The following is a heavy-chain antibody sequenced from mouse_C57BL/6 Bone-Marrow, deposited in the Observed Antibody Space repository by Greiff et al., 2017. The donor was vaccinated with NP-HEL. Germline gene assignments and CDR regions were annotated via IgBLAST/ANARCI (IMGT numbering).Heavy chain of an antibody. CDR2: INPGSGGT. Sequence: VKLQQSGAELVRPGTSVKVSCKASGYAFTNYLIEWVKQRPGQGLEWIGVINPGSGGTNYNEKFKGKATLTADKSSSTAYMQLSSLTSEDSAVYFCARSATTVPYWYFDVWGTGTTVTVSS. V-gene: IGHV1-54*01. CDR1: GYAFTNYL. J-gene: IGHJ1*03. D-gene: IGHD1-1*01. CDR3: ARSATTVPYWYFDV.